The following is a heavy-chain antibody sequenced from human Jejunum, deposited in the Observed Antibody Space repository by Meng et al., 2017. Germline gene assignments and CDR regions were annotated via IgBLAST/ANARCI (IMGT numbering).Heavy chain of an antibody. CDR3: VREPFDI. Sequence: GESLKISCEASGFTFSNYWMSWVRQAPGKGLEWVANIKQDGSVKSYVESVKGRFTISRDNAKNSLYLQLDSLRGEDTAVYYCVREPFDIWGQGTMVTVSS. CDR1: GFTFSNYW. V-gene: IGHV3-7*01. CDR2: IKQDGSVK. J-gene: IGHJ3*02.